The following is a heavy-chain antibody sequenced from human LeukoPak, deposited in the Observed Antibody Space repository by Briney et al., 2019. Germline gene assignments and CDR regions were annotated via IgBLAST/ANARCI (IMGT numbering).Heavy chain of an antibody. Sequence: SETLSLTCAVSGGSISSGGYSWSWIRQPPGKGLEWTGYIYHSGSTYYNPSLKSRVTISVDRSKNQFSLKLSSVTAADTAVYYCARERYFDWRIDYWGQGTLVTVSS. CDR3: ARERYFDWRIDY. V-gene: IGHV4-30-2*01. CDR1: GGSISSGGYS. J-gene: IGHJ4*02. CDR2: IYHSGST. D-gene: IGHD3-9*01.